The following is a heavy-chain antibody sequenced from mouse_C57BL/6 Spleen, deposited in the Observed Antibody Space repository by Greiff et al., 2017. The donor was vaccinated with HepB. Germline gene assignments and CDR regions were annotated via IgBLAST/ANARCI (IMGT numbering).Heavy chain of an antibody. J-gene: IGHJ4*01. CDR1: GYAFSSYW. CDR2: IYPGDGDT. Sequence: QVQLQQSGAELVKPGASVKISCKASGYAFSSYWMNWVKQRPGKGLEWIGQIYPGDGDTNYNGKFKGKATLTADKSSSTAYRQLSSLTSEDSAVYFCARGYDGYYGRAMDYWGQGTSVTVSS. D-gene: IGHD2-3*01. V-gene: IGHV1-80*01. CDR3: ARGYDGYYGRAMDY.